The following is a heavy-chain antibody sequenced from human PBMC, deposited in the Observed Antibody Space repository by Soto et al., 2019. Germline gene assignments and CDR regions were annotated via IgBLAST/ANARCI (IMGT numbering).Heavy chain of an antibody. CDR3: ARGGGTTLAPLP. D-gene: IGHD3-16*01. CDR1: VYTFTVYL. J-gene: IGHJ4*02. CDR2: INPNSGAT. Sequence: ASVTVSCTSSVYTFTVYLIHCVRQAPGQGLEWMGWINPNSGATKYAQKFQGRVTMTRDTSIRTAYMELSSLSSDDTAVYYCARGGGTTLAPLPWGQGTPVTVSS. V-gene: IGHV1-2*02.